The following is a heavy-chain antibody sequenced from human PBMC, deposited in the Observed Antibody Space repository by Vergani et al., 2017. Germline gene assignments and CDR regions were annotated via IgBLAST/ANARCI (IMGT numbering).Heavy chain of an antibody. CDR2: ISGSGGST. Sequence: VQLVESGGGVVQPGRSLRLSCAASGFTFSSYAMSWVRQAPGKGLEWVSAISGSGGSTYYADSVKGRFTISRDNSKNTLYLQMNSLRAEDTAVYYCAKDFTCSGGSCYDYWGQGTLVTVSS. CDR3: AKDFTCSGGSCYDY. V-gene: IGHV3-23*04. CDR1: GFTFSSYA. D-gene: IGHD2-15*01. J-gene: IGHJ4*02.